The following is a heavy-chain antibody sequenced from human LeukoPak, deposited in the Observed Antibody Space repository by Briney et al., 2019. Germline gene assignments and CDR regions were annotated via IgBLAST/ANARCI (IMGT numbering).Heavy chain of an antibody. J-gene: IGHJ4*02. D-gene: IGHD6-19*01. Sequence: PGGPLRLSCAASGFTFDDYGMSWVRQAPGKGLEWVSGINWNGGSTGYADSVKGRFTISRDNAKNSLYLQMNSLRAEDTALYYCARVDSSGWLTSRFDYWGQGTLVTVSS. CDR2: INWNGGST. CDR1: GFTFDDYG. CDR3: ARVDSSGWLTSRFDY. V-gene: IGHV3-20*04.